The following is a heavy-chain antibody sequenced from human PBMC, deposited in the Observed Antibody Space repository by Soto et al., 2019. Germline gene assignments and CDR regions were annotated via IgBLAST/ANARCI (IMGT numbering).Heavy chain of an antibody. V-gene: IGHV3-23*01. Sequence: PGGSLRLSCAASGFTFSSYAMSWVRQAPGKGLEWVSAISGSGGSTYYADSVKGRFTISRDNSKNTLYLQMNSLRAEDTAVYYCAKDRDIGGNPGFYYSYGMDVWGQGTTVTVSS. CDR3: AKDRDIGGNPGFYYSYGMDV. CDR2: ISGSGGST. CDR1: GFTFSSYA. J-gene: IGHJ6*02. D-gene: IGHD2-15*01.